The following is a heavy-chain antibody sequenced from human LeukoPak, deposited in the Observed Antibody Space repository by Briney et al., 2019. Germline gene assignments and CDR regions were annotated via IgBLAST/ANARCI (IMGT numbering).Heavy chain of an antibody. Sequence: SETLSLTCTVSGGSISSYYWSWIRQPPGKGLEWIGYIYYSGSTSYNPSLKSRVTISVDTSKNQFPLKLSSVTVADTAVYYCARQSRSLNWFDPWGQGTLVTVSS. J-gene: IGHJ5*02. D-gene: IGHD3-16*01. CDR2: IYYSGST. V-gene: IGHV4-59*08. CDR1: GGSISSYY. CDR3: ARQSRSLNWFDP.